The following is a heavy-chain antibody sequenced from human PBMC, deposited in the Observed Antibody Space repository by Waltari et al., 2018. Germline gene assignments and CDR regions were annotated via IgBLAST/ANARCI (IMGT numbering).Heavy chain of an antibody. CDR3: AKGPAARTNWFDP. CDR2: IGSSCRNT. J-gene: IGHJ5*02. V-gene: IGHV3-23*01. D-gene: IGHD2-2*01. Sequence: EVQLLESGGGLVQPGGSLRLSCAASGFTFSSYDMSWVRQARGKGLEGVSVIGSSCRNTYYADSVKGRFTIARDDSKNTLYLQMNSLRAEDTAVYYCAKGPAARTNWFDPWGQGTLVTFSS. CDR1: GFTFSSYD.